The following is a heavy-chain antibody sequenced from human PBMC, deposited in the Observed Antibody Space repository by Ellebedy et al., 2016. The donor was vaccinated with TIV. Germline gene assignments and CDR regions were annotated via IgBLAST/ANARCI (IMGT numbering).Heavy chain of an antibody. CDR2: ISYSGST. Sequence: SETLSLXXTVSGASISSTYSWGWIRQPPGKGLEWIGSISYSGSTFYSPSLKSRVTISRDTSKNQFSLKLNSVTAADTAVYYCARPSGGYGDYLYWGQGTLVTVSS. CDR3: ARPSGGYGDYLY. J-gene: IGHJ4*02. D-gene: IGHD4-17*01. CDR1: GASISSTYS. V-gene: IGHV4-39*01.